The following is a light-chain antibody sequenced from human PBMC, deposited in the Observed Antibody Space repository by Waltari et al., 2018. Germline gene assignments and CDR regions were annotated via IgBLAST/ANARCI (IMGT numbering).Light chain of an antibody. J-gene: IGLJ1*01. CDR1: IRDGGGDKY. V-gene: IGLV2-14*03. CDR3: RSFTSSSSFV. CDR2: DVV. Sequence: QSALTQPASVSGSPGQSINIACTGTIRDGGGDKYVSWYQQHPGDVPRLLIYDVVKRPSGVSSRFSGSKSDNPARLTISGLQAADEAHYYCRSFTSSSSFVFGSGTKVTV.